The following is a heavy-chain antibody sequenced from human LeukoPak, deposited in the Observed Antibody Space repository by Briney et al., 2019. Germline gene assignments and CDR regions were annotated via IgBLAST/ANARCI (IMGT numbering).Heavy chain of an antibody. J-gene: IGHJ4*02. CDR2: ISSSGSTI. CDR3: ARESEGGWVDY. V-gene: IGHV3-48*03. CDR1: GFTFSSYE. D-gene: IGHD6-19*01. Sequence: GGSLRLSCAASGFTFSSYEMNWVRQAPGKGLEWVSYISSSGSTIYYADSVKGRFTISRDNAKNSLYLQMNSLRAEDMAVYYCARESEGGWVDYWGQGTLVTVSS.